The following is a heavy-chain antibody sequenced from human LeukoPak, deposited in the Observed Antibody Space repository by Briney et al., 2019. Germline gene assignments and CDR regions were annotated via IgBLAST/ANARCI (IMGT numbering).Heavy chain of an antibody. CDR3: ARVDYYDSSGYYSY. V-gene: IGHV1-18*04. Sequence: GASVKVSCKASGYTFTGYYMHWVRQAPGQGLEWMGWISAYNGNTDYAQKLQGRVSMTTDTSTSTVYMELKSLRSDDTAVYYCARVDYYDSSGYYSYWGQGTLITVSS. CDR1: GYTFTGYY. CDR2: ISAYNGNT. D-gene: IGHD3-22*01. J-gene: IGHJ4*02.